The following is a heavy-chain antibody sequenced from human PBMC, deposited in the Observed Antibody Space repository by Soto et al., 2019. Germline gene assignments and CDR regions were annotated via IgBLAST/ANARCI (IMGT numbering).Heavy chain of an antibody. CDR3: ARRYGASFDY. V-gene: IGHV4-59*01. CDR1: DGSIRSYY. Sequence: PSETPSLTHTVTDGSIRSYYWCWIRQPPGKGLEWIGYIYYSGSTNYNPSLKSRVTISVDTSKNQFSLKLSSVTAADTAVYYCARRYGASFDYWGQGTLVTVS. J-gene: IGHJ4*02. CDR2: IYYSGST. D-gene: IGHD4-17*01.